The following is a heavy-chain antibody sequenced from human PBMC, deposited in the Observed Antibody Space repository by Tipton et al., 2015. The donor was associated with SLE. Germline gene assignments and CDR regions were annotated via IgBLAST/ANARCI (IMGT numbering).Heavy chain of an antibody. V-gene: IGHV4-30-2*01. Sequence: TLSLTCAVSGGSISSGGYSWSWIRQPPGKGLEWIGCIYHSGDTYYSPSLNRRVAISMDRSKNLFSLRLSSVTAADTAVYYCAGTKIVSTIMGYFDFWGQGTLVTVSS. CDR1: GGSISSGGYS. D-gene: IGHD5/OR15-5a*01. CDR2: IYHSGDT. J-gene: IGHJ4*02. CDR3: AGTKIVSTIMGYFDF.